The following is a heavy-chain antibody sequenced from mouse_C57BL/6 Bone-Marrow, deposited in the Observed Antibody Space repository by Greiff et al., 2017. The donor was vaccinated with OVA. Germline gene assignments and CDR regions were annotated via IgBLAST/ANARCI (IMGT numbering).Heavy chain of an antibody. CDR1: GYTFTSYW. J-gene: IGHJ3*01. CDR3: ARCGGGSPWFAY. D-gene: IGHD1-1*01. CDR2: IDPSDIET. Sequence: QVQLQQPGAELVRPGSSVKLSCKASGYTFTSYWLHWVKQRPIQGLEWIGIIDPSDIETPYNQKFKDKATLTVEKSCSTAYMQLSSLTSEDSAVYDGARCGGGSPWFAYWGQGTLVTVSA. V-gene: IGHV1-52*01.